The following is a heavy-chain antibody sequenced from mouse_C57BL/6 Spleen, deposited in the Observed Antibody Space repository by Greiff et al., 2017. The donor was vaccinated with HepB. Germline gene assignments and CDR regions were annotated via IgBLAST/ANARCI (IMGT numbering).Heavy chain of an antibody. D-gene: IGHD2-3*01. CDR3: ARSGGDGYYLAY. J-gene: IGHJ3*01. CDR2: INPYNGDT. CDR1: GYSFTGYF. Sequence: EVQVVESGPELVKPGDSVKISCKASGYSFTGYFMNWVMQSHGKSLEWIGRINPYNGDTFYNQKFKGKATLTVDKSSSTAHMELRSLTSEDSAVYYCARSGGDGYYLAYWGQGTLVTVSA. V-gene: IGHV1-20*01.